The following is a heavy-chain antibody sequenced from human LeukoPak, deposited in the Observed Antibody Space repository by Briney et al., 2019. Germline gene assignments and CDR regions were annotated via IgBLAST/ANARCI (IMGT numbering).Heavy chain of an antibody. V-gene: IGHV4-31*03. CDR1: GGSISSGGYY. CDR3: ARGSWYSGSYYAHYYFDY. Sequence: SQTLSLTCTVSGGSISSGGYYWSWIRQHPGKGLEWTGYIYYSGSTYYNPSLKSRVTISVDRSKNQFSLKLSSVTAADTAVYYCARGSWYSGSYYAHYYFDYWGQGTLVTVSS. CDR2: IYYSGST. J-gene: IGHJ4*02. D-gene: IGHD1-26*01.